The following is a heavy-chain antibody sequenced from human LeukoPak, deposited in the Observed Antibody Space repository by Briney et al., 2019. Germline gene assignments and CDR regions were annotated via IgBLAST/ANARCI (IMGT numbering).Heavy chain of an antibody. V-gene: IGHV4-30-4*01. CDR3: AGGSGTTNYYYYGMDV. J-gene: IGHJ6*02. Sequence: SETLSLTCTVSGGSISSGDYYWSWIRQPPGKGLEWIGYIYYSGSTYYNPSLKSRVTISVETSKNQFSLKLSSVTAADTDVYYCAGGSGTTNYYYYGMDVWGQGTTVTVSS. CDR2: IYYSGST. D-gene: IGHD1-1*01. CDR1: GGSISSGDYY.